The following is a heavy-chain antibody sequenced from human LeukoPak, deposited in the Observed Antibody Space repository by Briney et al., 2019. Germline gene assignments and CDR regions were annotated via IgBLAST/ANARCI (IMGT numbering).Heavy chain of an antibody. V-gene: IGHV1-8*01. CDR1: GYTFTSYD. J-gene: IGHJ1*01. CDR3: ARALYGDLPGEYFQH. D-gene: IGHD4-17*01. CDR2: MSPNSGDT. Sequence: ASVKVSCKASGYTFTSYDFNWVRQATGQRPEWMGWMSPNSGDTGYAQKFQGRVTMTRDTSTSTVYMELSSLRSEDTAVYYCARALYGDLPGEYFQHWGQGTLVTVSS.